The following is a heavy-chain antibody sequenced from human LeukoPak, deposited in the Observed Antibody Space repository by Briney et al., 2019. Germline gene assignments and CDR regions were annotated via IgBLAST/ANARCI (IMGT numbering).Heavy chain of an antibody. J-gene: IGHJ5*02. CDR3: AHAPRYCSSNSCPNWFDP. Sequence: SGPTLVKPTQTLTLTCTFSGFSLSTSGVGVGWIRQPPGKALEWLALIYWDDDKRYSPSLKSRLTITKDTSKNQVVLTMTNMDPVDTATYYCAHAPRYCSSNSCPNWFDPWGQGTLVTVSS. V-gene: IGHV2-5*02. D-gene: IGHD2-2*01. CDR1: GFSLSTSGVG. CDR2: IYWDDDK.